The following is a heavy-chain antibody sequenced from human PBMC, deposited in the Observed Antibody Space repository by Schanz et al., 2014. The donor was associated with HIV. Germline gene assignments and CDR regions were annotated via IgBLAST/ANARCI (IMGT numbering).Heavy chain of an antibody. CDR3: ARDMPRDGSYFRAFDI. CDR2: MILLSNVP. J-gene: IGHJ3*02. Sequence: QVQLLQSGAEVKKPGSSVKVSCKASGGSFSNYAISWVRQAPGQGLEWMGEMILLSNVPNYAQKFQDRVTITADKSTSTAYMELSSLRSEDTAVYYCARDMPRDGSYFRAFDIWGQGTTVIVSA. D-gene: IGHD1-26*01. CDR1: GGSFSNYA. V-gene: IGHV1-69*17.